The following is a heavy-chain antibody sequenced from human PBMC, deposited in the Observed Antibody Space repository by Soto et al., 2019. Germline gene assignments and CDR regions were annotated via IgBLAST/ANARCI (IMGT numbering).Heavy chain of an antibody. J-gene: IGHJ3*02. D-gene: IGHD3-10*01. V-gene: IGHV3-23*01. CDR1: GFTFSSYA. CDR3: AVVPSVNDAFDI. Sequence: GGSLRLSCAASGFTFSSYAMSWVRQAPGKGLEWVSAISGSGGSTYYADSVKGRFTISRDNSKNTLYLQMNSLRAEDTAVYYCAVVPSVNDAFDIWGQGTMVTVSS. CDR2: ISGSGGST.